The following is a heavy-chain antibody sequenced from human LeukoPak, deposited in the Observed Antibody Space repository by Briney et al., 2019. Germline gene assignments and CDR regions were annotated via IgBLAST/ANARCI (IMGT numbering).Heavy chain of an antibody. CDR1: GGSISSYY. CDR2: IYYSGST. Sequence: PSETLSLTCTVSGGSISSYYWSWIRPPGKGLEWIGYIYYSGSTNYNPSLKSRVTISVDTSKNQFSLKLSSVTAADTAVYYCASLIAAAGTFDYWGQGTLVTVSS. D-gene: IGHD6-13*01. V-gene: IGHV4-59*08. CDR3: ASLIAAAGTFDY. J-gene: IGHJ4*02.